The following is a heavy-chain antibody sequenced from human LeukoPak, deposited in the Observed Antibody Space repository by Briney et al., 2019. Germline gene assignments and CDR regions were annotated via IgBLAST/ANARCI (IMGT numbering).Heavy chain of an antibody. CDR1: AYTFTGYY. J-gene: IGHJ4*02. Sequence: ASVTVSCKASAYTFTGYYMHWVRQAPGQGLGWMGWINPNSGGTNYAQKFQGRVTMTRDTSISTAYMELSRLRSDDTAVYYCARERGSYSDFDYWGQGTLVTVSS. D-gene: IGHD1-26*01. CDR3: ARERGSYSDFDY. V-gene: IGHV1-2*02. CDR2: INPNSGGT.